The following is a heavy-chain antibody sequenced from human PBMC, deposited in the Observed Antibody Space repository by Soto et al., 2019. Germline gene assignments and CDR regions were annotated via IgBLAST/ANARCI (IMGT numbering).Heavy chain of an antibody. V-gene: IGHV4-30-4*01. CDR2: IYYSGST. CDR3: ARASRYSSSWFYFNY. J-gene: IGHJ4*02. Sequence: NPSETLSLTCTVSGGSISSGDYYWSWIRQPPGKGLEWIGYIYYSGSTDYNPSLKSRVTISVDTSKNQFSLKLSSVTAADTAVYYCARASRYSSSWFYFNYWGQGTLVTVSS. D-gene: IGHD6-13*01. CDR1: GGSISSGDYY.